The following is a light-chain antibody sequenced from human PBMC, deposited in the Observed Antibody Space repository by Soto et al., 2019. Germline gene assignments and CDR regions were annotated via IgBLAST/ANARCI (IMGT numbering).Light chain of an antibody. CDR3: QQLNSDPIT. Sequence: DIQLTQSPSFLSASVGDRVTITCRASQGLSSDLAWYQQKPGKAHKLLIYAASTLKSGVPSRFRGSGSGTEFTLTISSLQPEDFATYYCQQLNSDPITFGQGTRLEIK. CDR1: QGLSSD. V-gene: IGKV1-9*01. J-gene: IGKJ5*01. CDR2: AAS.